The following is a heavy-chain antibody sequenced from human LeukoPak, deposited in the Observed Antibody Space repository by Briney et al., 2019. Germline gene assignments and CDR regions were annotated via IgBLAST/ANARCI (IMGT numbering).Heavy chain of an antibody. J-gene: IGHJ4*02. CDR3: ARAIAVAGAKDY. CDR1: GGSFSGYY. Sequence: SETLSLTCAVYGGSFSGYYWSWIRQPPGKGLEWIGEINHSGSTNYNPSLKSRVTISVDKSKNQFSLKLSSVTAADTAVYYCARAIAVAGAKDYWGQGTLVTVSS. D-gene: IGHD6-19*01. V-gene: IGHV4-34*01. CDR2: INHSGST.